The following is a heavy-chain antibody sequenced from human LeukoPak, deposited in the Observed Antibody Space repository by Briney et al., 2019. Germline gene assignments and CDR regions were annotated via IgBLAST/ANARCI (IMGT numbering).Heavy chain of an antibody. V-gene: IGHV3-21*05. D-gene: IGHD6-6*01. J-gene: IGHJ5*01. CDR1: GFTLSSYG. Sequence: GGTLRLSCAASGFTLSSYGMSWVRQAPGKGVEWVAYISGSGHDINYSDSVKGRFTISRDNAKNSLYLQMSSLRVEDTAVYYCTRDPRHFDSCGQGTLVTVSS. CDR3: TRDPRHFDS. CDR2: ISGSGHDI.